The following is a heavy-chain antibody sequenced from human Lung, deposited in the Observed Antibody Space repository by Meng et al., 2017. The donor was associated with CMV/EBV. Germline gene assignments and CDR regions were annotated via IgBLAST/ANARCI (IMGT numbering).Heavy chain of an antibody. CDR3: AKGLRYYYGMDV. D-gene: IGHD6-19*01. V-gene: IGHV3-43D*03. J-gene: IGHJ6*02. CDR1: GFTFDDYA. Sequence: GASLKISCAASGFTFDDYAMHWVRQAPGKGLEWVSLISWDGGSTYYADSVKGRFTISRDNSKNSLYLQMNSLRAEDTALYYCAKGLRYYYGMDVWGQGTTVTVSS. CDR2: ISWDGGST.